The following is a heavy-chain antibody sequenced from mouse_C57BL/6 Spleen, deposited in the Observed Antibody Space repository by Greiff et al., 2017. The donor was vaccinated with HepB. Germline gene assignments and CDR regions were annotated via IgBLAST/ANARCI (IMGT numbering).Heavy chain of an antibody. CDR1: GYTFTDYN. J-gene: IGHJ1*03. V-gene: IGHV1-22*01. D-gene: IGHD1-1*01. CDR2: INPNNGGT. CDR3: ARGINYYGSSYRYFDV. Sequence: VQLQQSGPELVKPGASVKMSCKASGYTFTDYNMHWVKQSHGKSLEWIGYINPNNGGTSYNQKFKGKATLTVNKSSSTAYMELRSLTSEDSAVYYCARGINYYGSSYRYFDVWGTGTTVTVSS.